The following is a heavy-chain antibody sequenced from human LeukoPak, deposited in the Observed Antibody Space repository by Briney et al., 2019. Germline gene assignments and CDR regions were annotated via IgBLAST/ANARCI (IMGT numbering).Heavy chain of an antibody. J-gene: IGHJ4*02. D-gene: IGHD3-16*02. CDR2: ISGSGGST. V-gene: IGHV3-23*01. CDR1: GFTFSSYA. CDR3: AKDLGSLYDYVWGSYH. Sequence: GGSLRLSCAASGFTFSSYAMSWVRQAPGKGLEWVSAISGSGGSTYYADSVKGRFTISRGNSKNTLYLQMNSLRAEDTAVYYCAKDLGSLYDYVWGSYHWGQGTLVTVSS.